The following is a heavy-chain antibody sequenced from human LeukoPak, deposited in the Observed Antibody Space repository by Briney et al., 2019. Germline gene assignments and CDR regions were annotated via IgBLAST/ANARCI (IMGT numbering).Heavy chain of an antibody. Sequence: GASVKVSCKASGYTFTGYYMHWVRQAPGQGLEWMGRINPNSGGTNYAQKFQGRVTMTRDTSISTAYMELSRLRSDDTAVYYCARVWRYCSGGSCSAFGCWGQGTLVTVSS. J-gene: IGHJ4*02. CDR1: GYTFTGYY. CDR3: ARVWRYCSGGSCSAFGC. V-gene: IGHV1-2*06. CDR2: INPNSGGT. D-gene: IGHD2-15*01.